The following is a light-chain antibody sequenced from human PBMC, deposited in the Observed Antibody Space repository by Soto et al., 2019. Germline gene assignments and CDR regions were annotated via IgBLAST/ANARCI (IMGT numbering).Light chain of an antibody. CDR3: QQYDFLVGT. V-gene: IGKV1-5*03. CDR1: QSINKW. J-gene: IGKJ1*01. Sequence: VAMTQSPSALSASVGDRVTMTCRASQSINKWLAWYQQKPGKAPNLLIYEASSLHSGVPSRFSGSGFGTEFPLTINSVQLDDFATYYCQQYDFLVGTFGQGTKVEV. CDR2: EAS.